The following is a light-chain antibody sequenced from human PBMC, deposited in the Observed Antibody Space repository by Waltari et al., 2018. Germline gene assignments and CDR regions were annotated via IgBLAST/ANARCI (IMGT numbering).Light chain of an antibody. CDR1: QSVSCH. Sequence: EIVMTQSPATLSVSPGKRTTLSCRASQSVSCHLAWYQQKPGQAPRLIIHGAFTRATGIPARFSGSGSGTEFSLTISSLQSEDFAIYYCQQYYDWPPWTFGQGTKVEL. V-gene: IGKV3D-15*01. CDR3: QQYYDWPPWT. CDR2: GAF. J-gene: IGKJ1*01.